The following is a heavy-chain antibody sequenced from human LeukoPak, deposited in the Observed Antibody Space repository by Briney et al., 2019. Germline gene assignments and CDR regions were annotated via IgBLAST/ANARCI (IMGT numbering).Heavy chain of an antibody. CDR2: MNPNSGNT. V-gene: IGHV1-8*03. J-gene: IGHJ5*02. Sequence: ASVKVSCNASGYTFTSYDINWVRQATGQGLEWMGWMNPNSGNTGYAQKFQGRVTITRNTSISTAYMELSSLRSEDTAVYYCARGATQYQLLPNWFDPWGQGTLVTVSS. CDR3: ARGATQYQLLPNWFDP. D-gene: IGHD2-2*01. CDR1: GYTFTSYD.